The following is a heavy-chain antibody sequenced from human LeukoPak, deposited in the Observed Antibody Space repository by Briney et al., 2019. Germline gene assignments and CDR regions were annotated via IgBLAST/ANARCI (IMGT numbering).Heavy chain of an antibody. D-gene: IGHD4-23*01. CDR3: ARDYGGSSPFDY. V-gene: IGHV3-48*03. Sequence: GGSLRLSCAPSGFTFSSYEMHWVRQAPGKGLEWVSYISSSGSTIYYADSVKGRFTVSRDNAKNSLYLQMNSLRAEDTAVYYCARDYGGSSPFDYWGQGTLVTVSS. CDR1: GFTFSSYE. J-gene: IGHJ4*02. CDR2: ISSSGSTI.